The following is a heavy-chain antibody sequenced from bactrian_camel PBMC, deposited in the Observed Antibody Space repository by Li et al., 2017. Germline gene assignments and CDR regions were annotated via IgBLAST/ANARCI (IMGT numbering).Heavy chain of an antibody. D-gene: IGHD6*01. CDR2: ISWSGDQI. V-gene: IGHV3-1*01. CDR1: GFTFDDYA. CDR3: TTNWPTGLIAGYNY. Sequence: VQLVESGGGLVQPGGSLRLSCEVSGFTFDDYAMNWVRQAPGKGLEWVSAISWSGDQIKYADAVKGRFTISRDNAKRTLHLQLNGLKTEDTAMYYCTTNWPTGLIAGYNYWGQGTQVTVS. J-gene: IGHJ4*01.